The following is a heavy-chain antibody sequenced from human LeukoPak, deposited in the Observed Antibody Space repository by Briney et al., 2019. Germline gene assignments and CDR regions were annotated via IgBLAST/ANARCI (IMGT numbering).Heavy chain of an antibody. CDR3: ARVYDYLWSSYRLTPYYYYYYMDV. V-gene: IGHV1-8*01. Sequence: GASVKVSCKASGYTFTSYDINWVRQATGQGREWMGWMNPNSGNTGYAQKFQGRVTMTRNTSISTAYMELSSLRSEDTAVYYCARVYDYLWSSYRLTPYYYYYYMDVWGKGTTVTVSS. J-gene: IGHJ6*03. CDR1: GYTFTSYD. CDR2: MNPNSGNT. D-gene: IGHD3-16*02.